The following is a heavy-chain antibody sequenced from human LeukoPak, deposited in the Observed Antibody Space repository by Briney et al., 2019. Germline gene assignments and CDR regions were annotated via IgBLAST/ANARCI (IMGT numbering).Heavy chain of an antibody. J-gene: IGHJ4*02. CDR3: TTAGYYNYDY. CDR2: IKSKTDGGTT. Sequence: GGSLRLSCTASGFTFGDYAMNWVRQAPGKGLEWVGRIKSKTDGGTTDYAAPVKGRFTISRDDSKNTLYLQMNSLKTEDTAVYYCTTAGYYNYDYWGQGTLVTVSS. V-gene: IGHV3-15*07. CDR1: GFTFGDYA. D-gene: IGHD5-24*01.